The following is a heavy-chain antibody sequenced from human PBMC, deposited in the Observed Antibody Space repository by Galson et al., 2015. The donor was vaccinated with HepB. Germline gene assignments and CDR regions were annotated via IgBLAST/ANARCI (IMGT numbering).Heavy chain of an antibody. D-gene: IGHD5-18*01. CDR1: GFTFSSYW. CDR3: AGTWNTAMAQYFDY. CDR2: IKQDGSEK. V-gene: IGHV3-7*03. J-gene: IGHJ4*02. Sequence: SLRLSCAASGFTFSSYWMSWVRQAPGKGLEWVANIKQDGSEKYYVDSVKGRLTISRDNAKNSLYLQMNSLRAEDTAVYYCAGTWNTAMAQYFDYWGQGTLVTVSS.